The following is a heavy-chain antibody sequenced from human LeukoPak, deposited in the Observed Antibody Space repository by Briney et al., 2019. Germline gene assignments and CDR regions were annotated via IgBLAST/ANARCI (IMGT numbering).Heavy chain of an antibody. J-gene: IGHJ6*02. Sequence: SETLSLSCTVSGGSISSYHWSWIRQPPGKVMEYIGESHYSGSTKYNPSLQSRVTISVDTSRNQFSLKLSSVTAADTAVYYCAGESRHYYGMDVWGQGTTVTVSS. CDR1: GGSISSYH. CDR3: AGESRHYYGMDV. CDR2: SHYSGST. V-gene: IGHV4-59*01.